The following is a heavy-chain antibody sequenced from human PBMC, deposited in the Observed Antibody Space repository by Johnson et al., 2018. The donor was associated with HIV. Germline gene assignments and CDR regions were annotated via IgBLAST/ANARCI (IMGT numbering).Heavy chain of an antibody. V-gene: IGHV3-11*04. Sequence: QVQLVESGGGLVKPGGSLRLSCAASGFTFSDYYMSWIRQAPGKGLEWVSYISSSGTTIYYADSVKGRFAISRDNSKNTLHLQMNSLRAEDTAVYYCASGEDYGGNYGAFDIWGQGTMVTVSS. D-gene: IGHD4-23*01. CDR1: GFTFSDYY. CDR3: ASGEDYGGNYGAFDI. CDR2: ISSSGTTI. J-gene: IGHJ3*02.